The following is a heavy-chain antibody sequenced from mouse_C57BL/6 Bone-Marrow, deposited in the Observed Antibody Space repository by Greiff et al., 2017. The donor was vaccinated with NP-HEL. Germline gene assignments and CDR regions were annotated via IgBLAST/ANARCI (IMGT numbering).Heavy chain of an antibody. D-gene: IGHD1-1*02. CDR2: IRNKANNHAT. V-gene: IGHV6-6*01. J-gene: IGHJ1*03. CDR3: TRDYGRDAWYFDV. Sequence: EVILVESGGGLVQPGGSMKLSCAASGFTFSDAWMDWVRQSPEKGLEWVAEIRNKANNHATYYAESVKGRFTISRDDSKSSVYLQMNSLRAEDTGIYYCTRDYGRDAWYFDVWGTGTTVTVSS. CDR1: GFTFSDAW.